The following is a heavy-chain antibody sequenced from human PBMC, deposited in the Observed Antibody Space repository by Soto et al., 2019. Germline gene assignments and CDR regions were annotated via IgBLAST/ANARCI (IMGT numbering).Heavy chain of an antibody. CDR1: GYTFTNYA. J-gene: IGHJ6*02. Sequence: EASVKVSCKASGYTFTNYAMHWVRQAPGQSPESLVWINVANGNTEYSRNFQGRVTLSGDASADTAYMELSSLRSEDTAVYFCARDLGFDVLTGYSYYYYYAMDVWGQGTTVTVSS. D-gene: IGHD3-9*01. CDR3: ARDLGFDVLTGYSYYYYYAMDV. CDR2: INVANGNT. V-gene: IGHV1-3*01.